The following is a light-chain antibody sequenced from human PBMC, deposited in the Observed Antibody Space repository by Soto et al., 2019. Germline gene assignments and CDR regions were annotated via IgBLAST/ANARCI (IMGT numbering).Light chain of an antibody. J-gene: IGKJ1*01. Sequence: EIVLTQSPGTLSLSPGERATLSCRASQSVSSMYLAWYQHKPGQAPRLLIYGASSRATGIPDGFSGSGSGTDFTLTISRLEPEDFAVYYCQQYGSSSWTFGQGTKVEIK. CDR2: GAS. CDR1: QSVSSMY. CDR3: QQYGSSSWT. V-gene: IGKV3-20*01.